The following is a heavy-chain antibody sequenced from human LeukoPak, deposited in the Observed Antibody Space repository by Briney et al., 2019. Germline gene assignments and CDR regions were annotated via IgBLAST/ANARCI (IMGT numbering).Heavy chain of an antibody. V-gene: IGHV4-39*01. Sequence: SETLSLTCTVSGGSISSSSYYWGWIRQPPGKGLEWIGSIYYSGSTYYNPSLKSRVTISVGTSKNQFSLKLSSVTAADTAVYYCARHPSSGHRLYFDYWGQGTLVTVSS. D-gene: IGHD6-19*01. J-gene: IGHJ4*02. CDR3: ARHPSSGHRLYFDY. CDR2: IYYSGST. CDR1: GGSISSSSYY.